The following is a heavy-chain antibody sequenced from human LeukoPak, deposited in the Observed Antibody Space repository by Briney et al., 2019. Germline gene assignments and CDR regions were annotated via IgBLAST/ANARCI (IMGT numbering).Heavy chain of an antibody. J-gene: IGHJ4*01. CDR2: IYYSGST. Sequence: PSETLSLTCTVSGVSISPYYLSWIRQPPGKGLEWIGYIYYSGSTTYNPSLKSPVTISVDTSRNQFSLKLSSVTAADTAVYYCARGAGAFDYWGHGTLVTVSS. D-gene: IGHD6-19*01. V-gene: IGHV4-59*01. CDR1: GVSISPYY. CDR3: ARGAGAFDY.